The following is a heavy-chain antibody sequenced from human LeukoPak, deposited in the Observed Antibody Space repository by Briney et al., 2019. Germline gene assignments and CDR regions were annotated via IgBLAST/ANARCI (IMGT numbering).Heavy chain of an antibody. CDR2: IHYSGLT. V-gene: IGHV4-59*01. CDR3: ARDPPEDEWNSLDS. Sequence: PSETLSLTCTVSGGSISSYYWSWIRQAPGKGLEWIGFIHYSGLTVYSPSLQSRVSISVDTSRNQFSLDLSSVAAADTALYYCARDPPEDEWNSLDSWGQGILVTVSS. D-gene: IGHD1-7*01. CDR1: GGSISSYY. J-gene: IGHJ4*02.